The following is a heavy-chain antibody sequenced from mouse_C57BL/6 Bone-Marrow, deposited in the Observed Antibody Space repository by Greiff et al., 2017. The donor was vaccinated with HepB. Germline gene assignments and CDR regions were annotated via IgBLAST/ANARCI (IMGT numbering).Heavy chain of an antibody. V-gene: IGHV1-52*01. CDR1: GYTFTSYW. Sequence: VQLQQPGAELVRPGSSVKLSCKASGYTFTSYWMHWVKQRPIQGLEWIGNIDPSDSETHYNQKFKDKATLTVDKSSSTAYMQLSSLTSEDSAVYYCARGKNDYDYWYFDVWGTGTTVTVSS. CDR3: ARGKNDYDYWYFDV. D-gene: IGHD2-4*01. CDR2: IDPSDSET. J-gene: IGHJ1*03.